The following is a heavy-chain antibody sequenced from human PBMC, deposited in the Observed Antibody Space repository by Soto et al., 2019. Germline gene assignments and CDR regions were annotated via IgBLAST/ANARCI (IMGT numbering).Heavy chain of an antibody. CDR1: GFTFSSYG. Sequence: GGSLRLSCAASGFTFSSYGMHWVRQAPGKGLEWVAVTSYDGSNKKYAESVKGRFTISRDNSKNTLYLQMNSLRAEDTAVYYCAKDLGVGYGSVFHYYGLDVWGQGTTVTVSS. CDR2: TSYDGSNK. J-gene: IGHJ6*02. D-gene: IGHD3-10*01. CDR3: AKDLGVGYGSVFHYYGLDV. V-gene: IGHV3-30*18.